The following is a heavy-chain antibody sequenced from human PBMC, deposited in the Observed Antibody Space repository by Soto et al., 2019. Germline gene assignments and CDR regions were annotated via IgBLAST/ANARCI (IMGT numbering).Heavy chain of an antibody. J-gene: IGHJ6*02. D-gene: IGHD3-3*01. CDR2: IYYSGST. V-gene: IGHV4-61*01. Sequence: PSETLSLTCTVSGGSVSSGSYYWSWIRQPPGKGLEWIGYIYYSGSTNYNPSLKSRVTISVDTSKNQFSLKLSSVTAADTAVYYCARSDYDFWSGYYNYVMYVCGQGTTVTVSS. CDR1: GGSVSSGSYY. CDR3: ARSDYDFWSGYYNYVMYV.